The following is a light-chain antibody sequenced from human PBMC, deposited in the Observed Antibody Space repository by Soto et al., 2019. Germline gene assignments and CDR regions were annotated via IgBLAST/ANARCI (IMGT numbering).Light chain of an antibody. CDR2: DVN. J-gene: IGLJ1*01. V-gene: IGLV2-14*01. CDR1: SSDVGGYIY. CDR3: GSYTASASYV. Sequence: QSALTQPASVSGSPGQSITISCTGTSSDVGGYIYVSWYQQHPGKAPKLMVFDVNNRPSGVSNRFSGSKSGNTASLTISHLQAEDDADYYCGSYTASASYVFGTGTKLTVL.